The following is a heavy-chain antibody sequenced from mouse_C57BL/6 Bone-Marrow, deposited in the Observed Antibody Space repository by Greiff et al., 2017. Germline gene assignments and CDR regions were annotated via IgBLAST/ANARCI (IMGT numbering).Heavy chain of an antibody. CDR1: GYTFTSYD. CDR3: ARCGTDAWFAY. V-gene: IGHV1-85*01. Sequence: QVQLQQSGPELVKPGASVKLSCKASGYTFTSYDINWVKQRPGQGLEWIGWIYPRDGSTKYNEKFKGKATLTVDTSSSTAYMGLRSLTSEDSAVYFCARCGTDAWFAYWGQGTLVTVSA. J-gene: IGHJ3*01. D-gene: IGHD4-1*01. CDR2: IYPRDGST.